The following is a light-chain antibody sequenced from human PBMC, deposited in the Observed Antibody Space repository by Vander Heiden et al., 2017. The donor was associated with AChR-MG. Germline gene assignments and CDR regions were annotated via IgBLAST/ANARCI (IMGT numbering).Light chain of an antibody. J-gene: IGLJ2*01. CDR1: SSDVGCYNY. V-gene: IGLV2-14*03. CDR3: SSYTSSSTLNVV. CDR2: DVS. Sequence: QSALTQPASVSGSPGQSTTISCTGTSSDVGCYNYVSWYQQHPGKATKLMIYDVSNRPSGVSNRFSGSKSGNTASLTISGLQAEDEADYYCSSYTSSSTLNVVFGGGTKLTVL.